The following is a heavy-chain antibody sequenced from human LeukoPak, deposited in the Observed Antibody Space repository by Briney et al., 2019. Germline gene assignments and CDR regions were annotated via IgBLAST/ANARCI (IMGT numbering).Heavy chain of an antibody. J-gene: IGHJ4*02. CDR1: GYTFTSHY. CDR2: INPSGGST. Sequence: GASVKVSCKASGYTFTSHYMNWVRQAPGQGLEWMGIINPSGGSTSYAQKFQGRVTMTRDTSTSTVYMELSSLQSEATAVYYCARLGGVRAAWGGFDYWGQGTLVIVSS. V-gene: IGHV1-46*01. D-gene: IGHD3-16*01. CDR3: ARLGGVRAAWGGFDY.